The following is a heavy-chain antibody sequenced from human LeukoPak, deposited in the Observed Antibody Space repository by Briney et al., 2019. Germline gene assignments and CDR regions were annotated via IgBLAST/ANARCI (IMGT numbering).Heavy chain of an antibody. V-gene: IGHV3-64D*06. CDR3: VKDRYTAGRPFDY. CDR2: ISSNGHST. J-gene: IGHJ4*02. D-gene: IGHD5-18*01. Sequence: HPGESLRLSCSTSGFTFSNYAMNWVRQAPGKGLEYVSTISSNGHSTYYADSVKGRFSISRDNSKNTLYLQLSRLRADDTAVYYCVKDRYTAGRPFDYWGQGTLVTVSS. CDR1: GFTFSNYA.